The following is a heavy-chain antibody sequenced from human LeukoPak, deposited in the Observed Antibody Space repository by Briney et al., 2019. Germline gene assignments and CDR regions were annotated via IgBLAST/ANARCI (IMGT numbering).Heavy chain of an antibody. CDR2: ISAYNGQT. D-gene: IGHD6-19*01. J-gene: IGHJ4*02. CDR3: ARGRMAGTYVFDY. CDR1: GFPFMKFG. V-gene: IGHV1-18*01. Sequence: ASVRVSCKASGFPFMKFGIAWVRQAPGQGFEWMGWISAYNGQTNYAQNIQGRVTMTTDTSTDTAYMELRSLTSDDTAVYYCARGRMAGTYVFDYWGQGTLVTVSS.